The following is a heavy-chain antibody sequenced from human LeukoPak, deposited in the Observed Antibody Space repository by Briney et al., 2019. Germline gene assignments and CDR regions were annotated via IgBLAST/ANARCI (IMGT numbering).Heavy chain of an antibody. CDR2: IKQDGSEK. V-gene: IGHV3-7*01. J-gene: IGHJ4*02. Sequence: GRSLRLSCAASGFTFSSYAMHWVRQAPGKGLEWVANIKQDGSEKYYVDSVKGRFTISRDNAKNSLYLQMNSLRAEDTAVYYCVRDMSVLWFGGFDYWGQGTLVTVSS. CDR3: VRDMSVLWFGGFDY. D-gene: IGHD3-10*01. CDR1: GFTFSSYA.